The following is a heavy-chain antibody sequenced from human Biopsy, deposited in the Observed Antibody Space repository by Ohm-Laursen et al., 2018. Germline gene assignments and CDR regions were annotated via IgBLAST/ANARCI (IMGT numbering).Heavy chain of an antibody. CDR2: MTPKTGKT. CDR3: ARGGYDYDY. V-gene: IGHV1-8*01. Sequence: ASVKVSCNASGYTFNDYDINWVRQASGQGLEWVGWMTPKTGKTGYTQKLQGRLTMTRDTSTSTAYMELSSLRSEDTAIYYCARGGYDYDYWGQGTLVTVSS. D-gene: IGHD5-12*01. CDR1: GYTFNDYD. J-gene: IGHJ4*02.